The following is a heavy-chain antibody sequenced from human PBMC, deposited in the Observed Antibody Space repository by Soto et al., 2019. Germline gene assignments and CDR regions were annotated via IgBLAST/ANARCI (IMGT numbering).Heavy chain of an antibody. V-gene: IGHV3-30*04. CDR3: ARDEYTSSWYSA. D-gene: IGHD6-13*01. CDR1: GFTFSSYA. CDR2: ISYDGSNK. Sequence: GGSLRLSCAASGFTFSSYAMHWVRQAPGKGLEWVAVISYDGSNKYYADSVKGRFTISRDNSKNTLYLQMNSLRAEDTSLYYCARDEYTSSWYSAWGQGTLVTVSS. J-gene: IGHJ5*02.